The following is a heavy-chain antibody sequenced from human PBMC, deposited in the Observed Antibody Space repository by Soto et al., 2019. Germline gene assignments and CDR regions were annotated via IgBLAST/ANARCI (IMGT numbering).Heavy chain of an antibody. CDR1: GFTFSAYH. CDR2: IHSDSTTI. V-gene: IGHV3-48*02. Sequence: SGGSLRLSCAASGFTFSAYHMNWVRQAPGKGLEWVSYIHSDSTTIYYADSVKGRFTISRDNAKNSLYLQMNSLRDEDTAVYCARDRSLFDYWGQGALVTVSS. CDR3: ARDRSLFDY. J-gene: IGHJ4*02.